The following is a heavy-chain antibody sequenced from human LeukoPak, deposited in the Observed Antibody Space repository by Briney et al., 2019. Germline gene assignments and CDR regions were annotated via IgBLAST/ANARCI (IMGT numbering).Heavy chain of an antibody. J-gene: IGHJ4*02. CDR3: AVYSGSPADY. Sequence: PGGSLRLSCSASGFTSTFTFSDSAMCWVRQAPGKGLEWVSAMTEGPGRKLYADSVKGRFNVYRDNSKNTLYLQMNSLRAEDTAVYYCAVYSGSPADYWGQGTLVTVSS. V-gene: IGHV3-23*01. CDR2: MTEGPGRK. CDR1: GFTSTFTFSDSA. D-gene: IGHD1-26*01.